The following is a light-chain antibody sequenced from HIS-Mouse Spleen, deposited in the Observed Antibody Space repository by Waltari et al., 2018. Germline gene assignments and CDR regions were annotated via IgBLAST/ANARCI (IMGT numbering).Light chain of an antibody. CDR1: QSLVHSYGNTY. Sequence: DVVMTQSPLSLPVTLGQPASISCRSSQSLVHSYGNTYLNWFHPRPGQSPRRLIYKVSNRDSGVPDRFSGSGSGTDFTLKISRVEAEDVGVYYCMQGTHWPITFGQGTKLEIK. J-gene: IGKJ2*01. CDR2: KVS. CDR3: MQGTHWPIT. V-gene: IGKV2-30*02.